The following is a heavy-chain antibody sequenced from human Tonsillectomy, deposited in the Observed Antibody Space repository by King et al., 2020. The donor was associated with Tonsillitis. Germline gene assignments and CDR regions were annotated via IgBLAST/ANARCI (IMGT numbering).Heavy chain of an antibody. CDR1: GFTFISYG. Sequence: VQLQESGGGLVQPGGSLRLSCAASGFTFISYGMSWVRQAPGKGLEWCSGIRGSGGTAYYADSVKGRFTIFRDKSKNMLFLPMNSLRAEDTAVYYCAKGSRDDSSGYYYGIDVWGQGTTVTVSS. D-gene: IGHD3-22*01. CDR2: IRGSGGTA. J-gene: IGHJ6*02. CDR3: AKGSRDDSSGYYYGIDV. V-gene: IGHV3-23*01.